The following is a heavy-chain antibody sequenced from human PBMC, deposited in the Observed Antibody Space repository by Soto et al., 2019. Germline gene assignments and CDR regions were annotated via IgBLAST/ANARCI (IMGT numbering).Heavy chain of an antibody. J-gene: IGHJ4*02. Sequence: QAQLVQSGAEVKKPGASVKVSCKASGYTLSSFGIHWVRQAPGQRLEWMGWINAGNGNTKYSQKLQGRVTFSRDTSANTAYMELTSLTSEDTAVYCCVRTRQQWLVGDSWGQGSRVTVSS. CDR1: GYTLSSFG. V-gene: IGHV1-3*01. D-gene: IGHD6-19*01. CDR2: INAGNGNT. CDR3: VRTRQQWLVGDS.